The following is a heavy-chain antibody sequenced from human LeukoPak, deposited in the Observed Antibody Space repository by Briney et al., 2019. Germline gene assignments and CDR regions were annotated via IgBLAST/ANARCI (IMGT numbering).Heavy chain of an antibody. V-gene: IGHV4-4*07. CDR2: IYSSGST. CDR1: GDSINNYY. Sequence: SETLSLTCTVSGDSINNYYWSWIRQPAGKGLEWIGRIYSSGSTNYKSSLKSRVTMSVDTSKSQFSLQLSSVTAADTAVYFCARDTRFFEWSFDYWGQGTLVIVSS. J-gene: IGHJ4*02. CDR3: ARDTRFFEWSFDY. D-gene: IGHD3-3*01.